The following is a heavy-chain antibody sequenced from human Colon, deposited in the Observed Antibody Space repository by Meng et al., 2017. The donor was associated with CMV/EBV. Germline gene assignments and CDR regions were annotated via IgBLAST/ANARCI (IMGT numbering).Heavy chain of an antibody. Sequence: GGSLRLSCGFSFSSYGIHWVRQAPGKGLEWVAFMTYDGTNKFYGDSVKGRFTISRDSFKNMVYLQMNSLRVEDTAVYYCVRRPWTQLWSDYWGQGTLVTVSS. CDR3: VRRPWTQLWSDY. CDR1: FSFSSYG. CDR2: MTYDGTNK. J-gene: IGHJ4*02. D-gene: IGHD5-18*01. V-gene: IGHV3-33*05.